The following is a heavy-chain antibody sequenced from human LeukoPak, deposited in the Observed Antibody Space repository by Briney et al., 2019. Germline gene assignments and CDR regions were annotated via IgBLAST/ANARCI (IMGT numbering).Heavy chain of an antibody. CDR3: AKHPGYSSGWFYFDY. V-gene: IGHV3-30*18. J-gene: IGHJ4*02. Sequence: GGSLRLSCAASGFTFRDYGMHWLRQTPGKELEWLAVISFDGSRTYYADSVKGRFTISRDNSKNTLYLQMNSLRAEDTAVYYCAKHPGYSSGWFYFDYWGQGTLVTVSS. CDR2: ISFDGSRT. D-gene: IGHD6-19*01. CDR1: GFTFRDYG.